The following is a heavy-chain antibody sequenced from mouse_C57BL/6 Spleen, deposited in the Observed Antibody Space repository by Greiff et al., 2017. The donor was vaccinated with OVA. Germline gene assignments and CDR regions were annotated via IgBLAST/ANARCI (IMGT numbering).Heavy chain of an antibody. CDR2: INYDGSST. J-gene: IGHJ3*01. CDR1: GFTFSDYY. D-gene: IGHD1-1*01. Sequence: EVKLVESEGGLVQPGSSMKLSCTASGFTFSDYYMAWVRQVPEKGLEWVANINYDGSSTYYLDSLKSRFIISRDNAKNILYLQMSSLKSEDTATYYCARDDYGSSWFAYWGQGTLVTVSA. CDR3: ARDDYGSSWFAY. V-gene: IGHV5-16*01.